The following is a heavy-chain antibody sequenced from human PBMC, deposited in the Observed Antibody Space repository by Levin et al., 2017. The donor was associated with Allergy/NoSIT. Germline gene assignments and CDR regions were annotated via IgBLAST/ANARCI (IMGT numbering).Heavy chain of an antibody. CDR1: GFTFSSYA. D-gene: IGHD3-3*01. Sequence: GESLKISCAASGFTFSSYAMSWVRQAPGKGLEWVSAISGSGGSTYYADSVKGRFTISRDNSKNTLYLQMNSLRAEDTAVYYCAKSHRVLRFLEWSPYHYYFDYWGLGTLVTVSS. V-gene: IGHV3-23*01. CDR3: AKSHRVLRFLEWSPYHYYFDY. J-gene: IGHJ4*02. CDR2: ISGSGGST.